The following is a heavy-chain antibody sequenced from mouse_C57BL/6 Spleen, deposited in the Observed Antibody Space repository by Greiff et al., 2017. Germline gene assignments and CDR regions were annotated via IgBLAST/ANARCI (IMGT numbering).Heavy chain of an antibody. J-gene: IGHJ4*01. D-gene: IGHD2-4*01. Sequence: EVKLMESGAELVKPGASVKLSCTASGYNIKDYYMHWVKQRTEQGLEWIGRIDPEDGETKYAPKFQGKATITADTSSNTAYLQLISLTSEDTAVYYCARVYDYPYYYAMDYWGQGTSVTVSS. V-gene: IGHV14-2*01. CDR1: GYNIKDYY. CDR2: IDPEDGET. CDR3: ARVYDYPYYYAMDY.